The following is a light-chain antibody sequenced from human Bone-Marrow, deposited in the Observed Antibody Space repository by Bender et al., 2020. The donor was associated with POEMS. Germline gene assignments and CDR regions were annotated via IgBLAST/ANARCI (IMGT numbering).Light chain of an antibody. CDR2: QDN. CDR3: QAWDSSTVL. V-gene: IGLV3-1*01. J-gene: IGLJ2*01. Sequence: SYELTQPPSVSVSPGQTASITCSGDKLGDKYACWYQQKPGQSPVLVIYQDNKRPSGIPERFSGSNSGNPATLTISGTQAMDEADYYCQAWDSSTVLFGGGTKLTVL. CDR1: KLGDKY.